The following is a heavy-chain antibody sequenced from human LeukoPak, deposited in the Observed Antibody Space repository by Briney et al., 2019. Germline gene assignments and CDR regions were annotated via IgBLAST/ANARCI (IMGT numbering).Heavy chain of an antibody. D-gene: IGHD3-22*01. CDR2: ISSSGST. Sequence: PSETLSLTCTVSGDSISSGDYYWRWIRQPAGKGLEWIGRISSSGSTNYNPSLKSRVTISVDTSKNQFSPKLSSVTAADTAVYFCARGPYSYDSSGAFDIWGQGTMVTVSS. CDR1: GDSISSGDYY. J-gene: IGHJ3*02. V-gene: IGHV4-61*02. CDR3: ARGPYSYDSSGAFDI.